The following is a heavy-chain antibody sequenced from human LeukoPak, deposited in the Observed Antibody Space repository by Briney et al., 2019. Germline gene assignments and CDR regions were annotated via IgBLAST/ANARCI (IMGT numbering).Heavy chain of an antibody. CDR1: GFTFSSYG. D-gene: IGHD5-18*01. CDR3: AKDGRADTAMVIKYYFDY. Sequence: GGSLRLSCAASGFTFSSYGMHWVRHAPGKGLEWVAFIRYDGSNKYYADSAKGRFTISRDNSKNTLYLQMNSLRAEDTAVYYCAKDGRADTAMVIKYYFDYWGQGTLVTVSS. J-gene: IGHJ4*02. V-gene: IGHV3-30*02. CDR2: IRYDGSNK.